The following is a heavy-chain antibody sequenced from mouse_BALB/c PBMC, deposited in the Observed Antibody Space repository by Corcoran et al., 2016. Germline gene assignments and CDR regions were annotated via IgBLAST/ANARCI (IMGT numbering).Heavy chain of an antibody. J-gene: IGHJ3*01. Sequence: EVQLVESGGGLVKPGGSLRLSCAASGFTFSTYSMNWVRQAPGKGLEWVSSISSSSSYIYYADSVKGRFTISRDNAKNSLYLQMNSLRAEDTAVYYCAREGGHTGEAFDIWGQGTMVTVSS. CDR3: AREGGHTGEAFDI. CDR1: GFTFSTYS. D-gene: IGHD1-1*02. V-gene: IGHV5-17*01. CDR2: ISSSSSYI.